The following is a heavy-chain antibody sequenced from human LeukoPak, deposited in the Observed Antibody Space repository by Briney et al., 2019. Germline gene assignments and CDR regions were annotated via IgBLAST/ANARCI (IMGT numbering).Heavy chain of an antibody. CDR2: ISTTSSYI. J-gene: IGHJ1*01. V-gene: IGHV3-21*04. D-gene: IGHD3-22*01. CDR3: ARLKYYYDSSGYRAEYFQH. CDR1: GFTFSSYN. Sequence: PGGSLRLSCAASGFTFSSYNMNWVRQAPGKGLDWVSSISTTSSYISYTDSVKGRFTISRDNAKNSLYLQMNSLRAEDTAVYYCARLKYYYDSSGYRAEYFQHWGQGTLVTVSS.